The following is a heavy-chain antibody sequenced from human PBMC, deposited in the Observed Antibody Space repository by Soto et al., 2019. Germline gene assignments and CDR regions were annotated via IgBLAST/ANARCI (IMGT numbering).Heavy chain of an antibody. CDR3: APRLPLWFGEWVFDY. D-gene: IGHD3-10*01. CDR2: SYWDDDK. CDR1: GFSLSTSGVG. Sequence: QITLKESGPTLVKPTQTLTLTCTFSGFSLSTSGVGVGWIRQPPGKALEWLALSYWDDDKRYSPSLKSRLTITKDTSKYQVVLTMTNMDPVDTATYYCAPRLPLWFGEWVFDYWGQGTLVTVSS. J-gene: IGHJ4*02. V-gene: IGHV2-5*02.